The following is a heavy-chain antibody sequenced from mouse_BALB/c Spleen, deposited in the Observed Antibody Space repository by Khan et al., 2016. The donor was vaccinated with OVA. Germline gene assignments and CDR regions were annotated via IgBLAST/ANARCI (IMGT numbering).Heavy chain of an antibody. D-gene: IGHD2-1*01. Sequence: EVELVESGGGLVQPGGSRKLSCAASGFTFSSFGIHWVRQAPKKGLEWVAYISSGSSTIYYVDTVKGRFLISRDIPKNTLFLQMTSPRSEDTAMYYCARSGGNFHWYFDVWGAGTSVTVSS. CDR3: ARSGGNFHWYFDV. J-gene: IGHJ1*01. CDR1: GFTFSSFG. CDR2: ISSGSSTI. V-gene: IGHV5-17*02.